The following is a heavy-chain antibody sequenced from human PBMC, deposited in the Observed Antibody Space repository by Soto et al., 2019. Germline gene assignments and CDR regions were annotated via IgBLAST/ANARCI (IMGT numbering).Heavy chain of an antibody. D-gene: IGHD6-6*01. CDR1: GGSFSGYY. CDR3: ASSSSSSPAGYYFDY. CDR2: INHSGST. J-gene: IGHJ4*02. V-gene: IGHV4-34*01. Sequence: SETLSLTCAVYGGSFSGYYWSGIRQPPGKGLEWIGEINHSGSTNYNPSLKSRVTISVDTSKNQFSLKLSSVTAADTAVYYCASSSSSSPAGYYFDYWGQGTLVTVSS.